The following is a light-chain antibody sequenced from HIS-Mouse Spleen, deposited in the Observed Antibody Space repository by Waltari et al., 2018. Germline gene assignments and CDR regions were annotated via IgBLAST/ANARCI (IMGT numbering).Light chain of an antibody. CDR1: NIGIKS. Sequence: SYVLTQPPSVSLAPGKTARITCGGNNIGIKSVHWYQQKPGQAPVLVVYDDSDRPSGIPGRFSGSNSGNTATLTISRVEAGDEADYYCQVWDSSSDHVVFGGGTKLTVL. J-gene: IGLJ2*01. V-gene: IGLV3-21*03. CDR2: DDS. CDR3: QVWDSSSDHVV.